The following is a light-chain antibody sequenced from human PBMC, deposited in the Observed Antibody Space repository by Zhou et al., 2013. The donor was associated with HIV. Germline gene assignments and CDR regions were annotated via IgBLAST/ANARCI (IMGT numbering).Light chain of an antibody. CDR1: QSINNW. J-gene: IGKJ2*04. CDR2: RAT. V-gene: IGKV1-5*03. Sequence: DIQMTQSPSTLSASVGDRVTIACRPSQSINNWLAWYQQRPGQAPKLLIYRATTLESGVPSRFSGSASGTAFTLTISSLQPDDFATYFCQQYNSYPCSFGQGTKLEIK. CDR3: QQYNSYPCS.